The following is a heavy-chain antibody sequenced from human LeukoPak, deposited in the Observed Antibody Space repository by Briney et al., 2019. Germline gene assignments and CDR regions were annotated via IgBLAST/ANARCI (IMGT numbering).Heavy chain of an antibody. CDR3: ARGTYYYDSSGYFDYWYFDL. J-gene: IGHJ2*01. Sequence: SETLSLTCTVSGGSISSYYWSWIRQPPGKGLEWIGYIYYSGTTNYNPSLKSRVTISVDTSKNQFSLKLSSVTAADTAVYYCARGTYYYDSSGYFDYWYFDLWGRGTLVTVSS. D-gene: IGHD3-22*01. CDR2: IYYSGTT. V-gene: IGHV4-59*12. CDR1: GGSISSYY.